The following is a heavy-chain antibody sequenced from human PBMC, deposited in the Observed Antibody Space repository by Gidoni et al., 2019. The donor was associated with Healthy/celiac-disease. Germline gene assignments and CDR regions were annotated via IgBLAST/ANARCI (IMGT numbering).Heavy chain of an antibody. D-gene: IGHD3-22*01. CDR3: AREGYYDSSGYQGYLDV. CDR2: IWYDGSNK. J-gene: IGHJ6*02. V-gene: IGHV3-33*01. Sequence: QVQLVESGGGVVQPGRSLRLSCAASGFTFSSYGMHWVRQAPGKGLEWVAVIWYDGSNKYYADSVKGRFTISRDNSKNTLYLQMNSLRAEDTAVYYCAREGYYDSSGYQGYLDVWGQGTTVTVSS. CDR1: GFTFSSYG.